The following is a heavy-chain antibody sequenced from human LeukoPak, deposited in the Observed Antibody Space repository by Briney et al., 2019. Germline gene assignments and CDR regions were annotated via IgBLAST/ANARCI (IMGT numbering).Heavy chain of an antibody. Sequence: SETLSLTCTVSGGSISSSSYYWGWIRQPPGKGLEWIGSIYYSGSTYYDPSLKSRVTISVDTSKNQFSLKLSSVTAADTAVYYCARETSQKGAHYMDVWGKGTTVTISS. CDR2: IYYSGST. V-gene: IGHV4-39*07. J-gene: IGHJ6*03. D-gene: IGHD3-16*01. CDR3: ARETSQKGAHYMDV. CDR1: GGSISSSSYY.